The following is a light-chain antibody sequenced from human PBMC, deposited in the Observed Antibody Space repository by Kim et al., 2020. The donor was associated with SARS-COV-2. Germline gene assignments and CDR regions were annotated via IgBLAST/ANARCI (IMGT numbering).Light chain of an antibody. Sequence: ALGQTVRITCQGVSLKSYFASGYQQKPGQAPVLVSHAINKRPSGIPDRFSASRSGNAAFLTITGAQAEDEAVYNCNSRGSHGHYVVFGGGTQLTVL. V-gene: IGLV3-19*01. CDR3: NSRGSHGHYVV. J-gene: IGLJ2*01. CDR2: AIN. CDR1: SLKSYF.